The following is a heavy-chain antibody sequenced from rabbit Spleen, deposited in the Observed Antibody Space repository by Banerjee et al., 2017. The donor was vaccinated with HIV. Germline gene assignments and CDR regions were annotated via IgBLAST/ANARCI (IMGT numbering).Heavy chain of an antibody. Sequence: QSLEESGGGLVKPGASLTLTCKASGFSFNSGYDMCWVRQAPGKGLEWIACIYAGSSGSTYSAIWAKGRFTISKTSSTTVTLQMTSLTVADTATYFCARDTSTSFSTYGMDLWVPGTLVTVS. D-gene: IGHD1-1*01. J-gene: IGHJ6*01. CDR1: GFSFNSGYD. CDR2: IYAGSSGST. CDR3: ARDTSTSFSTYGMDL. V-gene: IGHV1S40*01.